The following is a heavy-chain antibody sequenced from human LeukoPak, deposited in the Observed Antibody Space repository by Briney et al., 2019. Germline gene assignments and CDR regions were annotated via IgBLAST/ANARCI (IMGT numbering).Heavy chain of an antibody. Sequence: PSQTLSLTCTVSGGSISSGDYYWSWIRQPPGKGPEWIGYIHYSGSTYDNPSLKSRVIMLVDTSKNQFSLKLSSVTAADTALYYCARDGYYYEDSHYSAHDPFDIWGQGTMVTVSS. J-gene: IGHJ3*02. CDR1: GGSISSGDYY. V-gene: IGHV4-30-4*08. CDR2: IHYSGST. D-gene: IGHD3-22*01. CDR3: ARDGYYYEDSHYSAHDPFDI.